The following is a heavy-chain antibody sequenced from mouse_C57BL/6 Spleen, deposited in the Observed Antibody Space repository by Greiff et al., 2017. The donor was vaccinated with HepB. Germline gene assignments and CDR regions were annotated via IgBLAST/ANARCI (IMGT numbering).Heavy chain of an antibody. CDR3: ARSRQLRLQDFDY. V-gene: IGHV1-55*01. Sequence: QVQLQQSGAELVKPGASVKMSCKASGYTFTSYWITWVKQRPGQGLEWIGDIYPGSGSTNYNEKFKSKATLTVDTSSSTAYMQLSSLTSEDSAVYYCARSRQLRLQDFDYWGQGTTLTVSS. CDR2: IYPGSGST. D-gene: IGHD3-2*02. CDR1: GYTFTSYW. J-gene: IGHJ2*01.